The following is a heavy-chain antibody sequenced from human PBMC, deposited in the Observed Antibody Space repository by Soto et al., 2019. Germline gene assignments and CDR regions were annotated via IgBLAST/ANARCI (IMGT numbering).Heavy chain of an antibody. Sequence: QEQLVQSGAEVRKPGASVKVSCKASGSTFTSYDINWVRQATGQGLEWMGWMNPNSGNTGYAQKFQGKVTMTRNTSIRTAYMELSSLSSEDPAVYYCARGGQRWWFDPWGQGTLVTVSS. CDR1: GSTFTSYD. J-gene: IGHJ5*02. CDR2: MNPNSGNT. CDR3: ARGGQRWWFDP. D-gene: IGHD6-25*01. V-gene: IGHV1-8*01.